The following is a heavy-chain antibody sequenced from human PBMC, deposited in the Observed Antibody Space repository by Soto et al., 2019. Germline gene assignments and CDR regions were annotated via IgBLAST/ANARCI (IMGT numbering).Heavy chain of an antibody. V-gene: IGHV4-59*12. CDR2: IYYSGST. CDR1: GGSITSYY. Sequence: PSETLSLTCTVSGGSITSYYWSWIRQPPGKGLEWIGFIYYSGSTDYNPSLKSRVTMSVDTSKNQFSLKLSSVTAADTAVYYCARGGIVVPWGQGTLVTVSS. J-gene: IGHJ5*02. CDR3: ARGGIVVP. D-gene: IGHD2-15*01.